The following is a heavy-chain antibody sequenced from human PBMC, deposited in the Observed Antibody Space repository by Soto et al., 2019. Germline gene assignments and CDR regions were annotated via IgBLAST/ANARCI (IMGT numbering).Heavy chain of an antibody. J-gene: IGHJ4*02. CDR1: GFCISSGHY. V-gene: IGHV4-38-2*01. CDR2: THHSGDT. CDR3: ANQFYGAYVVDC. Sequence: PSKTLSLTCSVSGFCISSGHYWGWMRQTPGKGLEWIGSTHHSGDTYYSTSLKSRVTISVDTPKNQVSLKLRSVTAADTALYYCANQFYGAYVVDCWGQGTLVTASS. D-gene: IGHD4-17*01.